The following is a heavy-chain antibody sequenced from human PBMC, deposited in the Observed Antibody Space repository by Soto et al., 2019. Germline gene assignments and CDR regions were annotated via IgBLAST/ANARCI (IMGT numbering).Heavy chain of an antibody. CDR1: GFTFSSYG. D-gene: IGHD2-15*01. CDR2: ISYDGSNK. CDR3: AKDSGYCSGGSCYTYYYYMDV. J-gene: IGHJ6*03. V-gene: IGHV3-30*18. Sequence: QVQLVESGGGVVQPGRSLRLSCAASGFTFSSYGMHLVRQAPGKGLEWVAVISYDGSNKYYADSVKGRFTISRDNSKNTLYLQMNSLRAEDTAVYYCAKDSGYCSGGSCYTYYYYMDVWGKGTTVTVSS.